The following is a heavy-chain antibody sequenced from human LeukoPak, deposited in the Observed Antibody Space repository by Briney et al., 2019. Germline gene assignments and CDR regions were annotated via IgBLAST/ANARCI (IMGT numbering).Heavy chain of an antibody. V-gene: IGHV3-30-3*01. CDR2: ISYDGNNK. CDR3: ARGGHYYGSGRDYYYYGMDV. D-gene: IGHD3-10*01. CDR1: GFTFTSFA. J-gene: IGHJ6*02. Sequence: GRSLRPSCAASGFTFTSFAMHWVRQAPGKGLEWMAVISYDGNNKYYADSVKGRFTISRDNAKNSLYLQMNSLRAEDTAVYYCARGGHYYGSGRDYYYYGMDVWGQGTTVTVSS.